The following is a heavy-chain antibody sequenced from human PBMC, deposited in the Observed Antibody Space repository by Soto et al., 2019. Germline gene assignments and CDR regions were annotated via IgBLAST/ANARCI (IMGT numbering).Heavy chain of an antibody. CDR1: GGSISGGDYY. J-gene: IGHJ4*02. Sequence: SETLSLTCTVSGGSISGGDYYWSWIRQPPGKGLEWIGYIYYSGSTYYNPSLKSRVTISVDTSKNQFSLKLSSVTAADTAVYYCARGVIPRQLWVPYFDYWGQGTLVTVSS. CDR2: IYYSGST. CDR3: ARGVIPRQLWVPYFDY. V-gene: IGHV4-30-4*01. D-gene: IGHD5-18*01.